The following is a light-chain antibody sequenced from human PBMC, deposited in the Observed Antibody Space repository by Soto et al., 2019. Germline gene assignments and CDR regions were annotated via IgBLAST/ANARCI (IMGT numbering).Light chain of an antibody. CDR3: CSYAGSFTFV. V-gene: IGLV2-23*03. Sequence: QSALTQPASVSGSPGQSITISCTGTSSDVGSYNLVSWYQHHPGKAPKLVIYEGNKRPSGVSNRFSGSKSDNTASLTISGLQAEDEADYYCCSYAGSFTFVFGGGTKLTVL. CDR1: SSDVGSYNL. CDR2: EGN. J-gene: IGLJ2*01.